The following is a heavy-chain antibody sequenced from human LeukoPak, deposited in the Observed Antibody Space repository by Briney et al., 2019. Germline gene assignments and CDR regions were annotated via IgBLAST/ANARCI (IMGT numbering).Heavy chain of an antibody. J-gene: IGHJ4*02. D-gene: IGHD1-26*01. V-gene: IGHV3-21*01. CDR2: ISSSSSYI. CDR3: ARDDLVGATEVDY. CDR1: GFTFSSYS. Sequence: GGSLRLSCAASGFTFSSYSMNWVRQAPGKGLEWVSSISSSSSYIYYADSVKGRFTISRDNAKNSLYLQMNSLRAEDTAVYYCARDDLVGATEVDYWGQGTLDTVSS.